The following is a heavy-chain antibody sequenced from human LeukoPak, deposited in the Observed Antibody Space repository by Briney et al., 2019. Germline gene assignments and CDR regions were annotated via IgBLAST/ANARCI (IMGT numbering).Heavy chain of an antibody. CDR2: IWYDGSNK. CDR1: GFTFSSYG. V-gene: IGHV3-33*01. CDR3: AREGRFLELFDP. D-gene: IGHD3-3*01. Sequence: PGGSLRLSCAASGFTFSSYGMLWVRQAPGKGLEWVAVIWYDGSNKYYADSVKGRFTISRDNSKNTLYLQMNSLRAEDTAVYYCAREGRFLELFDPWGQGTLVTVSS. J-gene: IGHJ5*02.